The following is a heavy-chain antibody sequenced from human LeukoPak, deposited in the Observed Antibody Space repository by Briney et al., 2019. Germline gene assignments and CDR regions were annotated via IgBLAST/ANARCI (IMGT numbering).Heavy chain of an antibody. Sequence: SETLCLTRTVFVGSISIYFWRWVPEPPGKGLEWIWYKDYSGSTNYNPSLKSRVTISVDTSKNQFSLKLASVTTADTAVYYCARVRWLGYWGQGTLVTVSS. CDR3: ARVRWLGY. D-gene: IGHD5-12*01. J-gene: IGHJ4*02. CDR1: VGSISIYF. CDR2: KDYSGST. V-gene: IGHV4-59*01.